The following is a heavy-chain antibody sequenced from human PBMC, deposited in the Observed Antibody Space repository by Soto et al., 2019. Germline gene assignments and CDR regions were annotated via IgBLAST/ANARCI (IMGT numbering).Heavy chain of an antibody. CDR1: GYTFTSYY. Sequence: GASVKVSCKASGYTFTSYYMHWVRQAPGQGLEWMGIINPSGGSTSYAQKFQGRVTMTRNTSISTAYMELSSLRSEDTAAYYCARGPIVRGVVVPAAIFYWGQGTLVTVSS. D-gene: IGHD2-2*01. J-gene: IGHJ4*02. CDR3: ARGPIVRGVVVPAAIFY. V-gene: IGHV1-46*01. CDR2: INPSGGST.